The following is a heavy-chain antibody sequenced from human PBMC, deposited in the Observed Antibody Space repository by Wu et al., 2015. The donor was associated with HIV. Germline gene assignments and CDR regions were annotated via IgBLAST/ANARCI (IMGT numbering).Heavy chain of an antibody. D-gene: IGHD3-16*01. CDR3: ARAVRGSRLGYYYYMDV. CDR2: FDAAEGET. Sequence: QVHLIQSGAEVKEPGASVKVSCKVSGYTLSALSIHWMRQSLGKGLEWMGGFDAAEGETVYAQKFQGRVTITRNTSISTAYMELSSLRSEDTAVCYCARAVRGSRLGYYYYMDVWGKGTTVTVSS. V-gene: IGHV1-24*01. J-gene: IGHJ6*03. CDR1: GYTLSALS.